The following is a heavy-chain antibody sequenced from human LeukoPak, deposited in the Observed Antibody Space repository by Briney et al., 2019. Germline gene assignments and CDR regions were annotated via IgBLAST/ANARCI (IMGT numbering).Heavy chain of an antibody. J-gene: IGHJ4*02. D-gene: IGHD5-12*01. CDR2: ISGSGGST. Sequence: GGSLRLSCAASGFTFSSYAMSWVRQAPGKGLEWVSAISGSGGSTYYADSVKGRFTISRDNFKNTLYLQMNSLRAEDTAVYYCAKRATRGYSGYGHFDYWGQGTLVTVSS. CDR3: AKRATRGYSGYGHFDY. V-gene: IGHV3-23*01. CDR1: GFTFSSYA.